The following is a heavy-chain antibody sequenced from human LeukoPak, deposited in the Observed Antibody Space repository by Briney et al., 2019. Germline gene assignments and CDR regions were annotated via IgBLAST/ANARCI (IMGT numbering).Heavy chain of an antibody. CDR1: GFTVSSNY. J-gene: IGHJ4*02. CDR3: ARNNYYDGFDY. V-gene: IGHV3-53*01. Sequence: PGGSLRLSCAASGFTVSSNYMSWVRQAPGQGLEWVSVIYSGGSTYYADSAKGRFTISRDNSKNTLYLQMNSLRAEDTAVYYCARNNYYDGFDYWGQGTLVTVSS. D-gene: IGHD3-22*01. CDR2: IYSGGST.